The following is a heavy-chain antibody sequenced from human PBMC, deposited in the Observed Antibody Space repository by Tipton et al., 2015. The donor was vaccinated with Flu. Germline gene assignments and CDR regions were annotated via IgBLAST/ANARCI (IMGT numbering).Heavy chain of an antibody. CDR3: ARGGYNLVY. Sequence: TLSLTCSVSGGSLSSYYWSWIRQPAGKGLEWIGRIYTSGSTKYNPSLKSRLTMSVDTSKNQFSLKLNSVAAADTAVYYCARGGYNLVYWGQGTLVTVSS. CDR2: IYTSGST. CDR1: GGSLSSYY. D-gene: IGHD5-24*01. J-gene: IGHJ4*02. V-gene: IGHV4-4*07.